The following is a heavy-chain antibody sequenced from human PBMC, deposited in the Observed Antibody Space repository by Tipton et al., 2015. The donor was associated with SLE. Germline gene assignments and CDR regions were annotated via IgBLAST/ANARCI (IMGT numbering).Heavy chain of an antibody. CDR1: GGSISSSSYY. Sequence: TLSLTCTVSGGSISSSSYYWGWIRQPPGKGLEGIGEINHSGSTYYNPSLKSRVTISVDTSKNQFSLKLSSVTAADTAVYYCARLGDYYGSGSWGLDYWGQGTLVTVSS. CDR3: ARLGDYYGSGSWGLDY. D-gene: IGHD3-10*01. CDR2: INHSGST. J-gene: IGHJ4*02. V-gene: IGHV4-39*07.